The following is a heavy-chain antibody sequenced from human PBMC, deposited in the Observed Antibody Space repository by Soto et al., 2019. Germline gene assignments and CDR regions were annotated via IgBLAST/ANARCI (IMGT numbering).Heavy chain of an antibody. CDR1: GYTFTSYG. CDR2: ISAMIGNT. D-gene: IGHD2-15*01. CDR3: ARSGGLDRDFNY. V-gene: IGHV1-18*01. J-gene: IGHJ4*02. Sequence: ASVKVSCKASGYTFTSYGISWVRQAPGQGLEWMGWISAMIGNTIYAQKLQGRVTMTADASTSTAYMQLSSLRSGDTAVYYCARSGGLDRDFNYWGQGSLVTVSS.